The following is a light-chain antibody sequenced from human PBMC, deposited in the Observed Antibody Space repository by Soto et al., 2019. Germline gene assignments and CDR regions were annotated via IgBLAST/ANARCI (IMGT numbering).Light chain of an antibody. J-gene: IGLJ2*01. CDR2: DVT. CDR1: SGDVGASNY. CDR3: CSYAGRVV. Sequence: QSVLTQPRSVSGSPGQSVTISCTGTSGDVGASNYVSWYQQHPGKAPKLMIYDVTKRPSGVPDRFSGSKSGSTASLTISGLQADDEAAYFCCSYAGRVVFGGGTKLTVL. V-gene: IGLV2-11*01.